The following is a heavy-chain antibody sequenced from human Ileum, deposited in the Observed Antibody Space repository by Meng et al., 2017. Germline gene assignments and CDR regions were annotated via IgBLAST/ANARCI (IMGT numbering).Heavy chain of an antibody. Sequence: GESLKISCAASGFTFSTQEMSWVRQAPGKGLEWVAYISGSGATISYIDSVKGRFTISRDNAKDSLSLQMNSVRVEDTAIYYCVGGWGATWGQGTLVTVSS. CDR2: ISGSGATI. CDR1: GFTFSTQE. CDR3: VGGWGAT. J-gene: IGHJ5*02. V-gene: IGHV3-48*03. D-gene: IGHD3-16*01.